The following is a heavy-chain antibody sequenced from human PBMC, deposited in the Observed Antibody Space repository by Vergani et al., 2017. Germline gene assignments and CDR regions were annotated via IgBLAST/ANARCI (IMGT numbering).Heavy chain of an antibody. CDR3: ARDAGYSSGWYLDWFDP. CDR2: ISSISSTI. D-gene: IGHD6-19*01. CDR1: GFTFSSYS. J-gene: IGHJ5*02. V-gene: IGHV3-48*01. Sequence: EVQLVESGGGLVQPGGSLRLSCAASGFTFSSYSMNWVRQAPGKGLEWVSYISSISSTIYYADSVKGRFTISRDNAKNSLYLQMNSLRAEDTAVYYCARDAGYSSGWYLDWFDPWGQGTLVTVSS.